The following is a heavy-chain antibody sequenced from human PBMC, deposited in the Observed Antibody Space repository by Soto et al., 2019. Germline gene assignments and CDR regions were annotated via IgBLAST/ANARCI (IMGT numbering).Heavy chain of an antibody. CDR1: GFTFSSYG. CDR2: IWYDGSNK. Sequence: QVQLVESGGGVVQPGRSLRLSCAASGFTFSSYGMHWVRQAPGKGLEWVAVIWYDGSNKYYADSVKGRFTISRDNSKNTLYLQMNRLRAEETAVYYCARSSSNWGLDQWGQGALVTVSS. D-gene: IGHD7-27*01. V-gene: IGHV3-33*01. CDR3: ARSSSNWGLDQ. J-gene: IGHJ5*02.